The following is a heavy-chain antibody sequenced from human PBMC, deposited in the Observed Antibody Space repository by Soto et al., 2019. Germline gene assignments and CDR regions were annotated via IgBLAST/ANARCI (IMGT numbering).Heavy chain of an antibody. CDR2: FYYIQST. D-gene: IGHD6-6*01. CDR1: VDSISRNGYY. V-gene: IGHV4-31*03. J-gene: IGHJ6*02. Sequence: PYLTCTVSVDSISRNGYYWSWIRQNTGKGLAWIGYFYYIQSTYYIPSLKSRVTISLDSSKKLFFLNLTSVTASDTPPYSSASVHRSSNHYYGMDVWGQGTTVTVSS. CDR3: ASVHRSSNHYYGMDV.